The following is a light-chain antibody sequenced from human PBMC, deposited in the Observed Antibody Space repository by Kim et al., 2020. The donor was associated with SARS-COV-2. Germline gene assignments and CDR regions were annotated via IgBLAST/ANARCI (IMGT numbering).Light chain of an antibody. CDR1: QSVQRW. CDR3: QQYSTYSYS. Sequence: SASIGDRVSLTWRASQSVQRWWAWYQQSRGKAPKLLIYDANDLKSGVPSRLSGRGCGTEFTLTNTSLQPDDFGTYYCQQYSTYSYSLGQGTKLEI. V-gene: IGKV1-5*01. CDR2: DAN. J-gene: IGKJ2*03.